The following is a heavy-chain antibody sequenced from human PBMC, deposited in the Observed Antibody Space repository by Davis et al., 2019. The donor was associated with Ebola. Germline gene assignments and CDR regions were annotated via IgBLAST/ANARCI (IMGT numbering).Heavy chain of an antibody. V-gene: IGHV1-58*01. CDR2: IVVGSGNT. CDR3: AVGDHYYDSSGYNYYYYYGMDV. J-gene: IGHJ6*04. CDR1: GFTFTSSA. D-gene: IGHD3-22*01. Sequence: SVKVSCKASGFTFTSSAVQWVRQARGQRLEWIGWIVVGSGNTNYAQKFQERVTITRDMSTSTAYMELSSLRSEDTAVYYCAVGDHYYDSSGYNYYYYYGMDVWGKGTTVTVSS.